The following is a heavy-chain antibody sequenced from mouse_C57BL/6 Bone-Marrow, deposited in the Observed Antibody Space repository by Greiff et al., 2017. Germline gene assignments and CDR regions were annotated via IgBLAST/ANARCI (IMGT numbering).Heavy chain of an antibody. CDR2: IYIGNGST. Sequence: EVQLQQSGAELVRPGSSVKMSCKTSGYTFTSYGINWVKQRPGKGLEWIGYIYIGNGSTEYNEKFKGKATLTSDTSSSTAYMQLISLTSEDSAIEFCAVLRADWVAYWGRGTLVTVTA. J-gene: IGHJ3*01. CDR1: GYTFTSYG. CDR3: AVLRADWVAY. D-gene: IGHD1-1*01. V-gene: IGHV1-58*01.